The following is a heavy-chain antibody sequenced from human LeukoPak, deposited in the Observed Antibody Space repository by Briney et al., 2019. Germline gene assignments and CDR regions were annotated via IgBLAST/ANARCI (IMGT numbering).Heavy chain of an antibody. V-gene: IGHV3-48*03. Sequence: GGSLRLSCAASGFTFSGFEMNWVRQAPGKGLEWVSYSSSSGSTIYYADSVKGRFTVSRDNAKHSLYLQMNSLRAEDTPVYYCARDPGHCSSTSCYKFFDYWGQGTLVTVSS. D-gene: IGHD2-2*02. J-gene: IGHJ4*02. CDR1: GFTFSGFE. CDR3: ARDPGHCSSTSCYKFFDY. CDR2: SSSSGSTI.